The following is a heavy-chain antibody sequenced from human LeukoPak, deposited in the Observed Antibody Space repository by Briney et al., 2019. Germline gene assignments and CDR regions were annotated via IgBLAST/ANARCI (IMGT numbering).Heavy chain of an antibody. D-gene: IGHD2-15*01. CDR3: ARHIVVVVAARKNNWFDP. CDR2: IYYSGST. CDR1: GGSISSYY. J-gene: IGHJ5*02. V-gene: IGHV4-59*08. Sequence: SETLSLTCTVSGGSISSYYWSWIRQPPGKGLEWIGYIYYSGSTDYKPSLKSRVTISVDTSKNQFSLKLSSVTAADTAVYYCARHIVVVVAARKNNWFDPWGQGTLVTVSS.